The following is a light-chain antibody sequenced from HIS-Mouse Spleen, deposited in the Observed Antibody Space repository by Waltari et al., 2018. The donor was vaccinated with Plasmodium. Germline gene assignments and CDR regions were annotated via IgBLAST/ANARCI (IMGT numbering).Light chain of an antibody. CDR2: AAS. V-gene: IGKV1-8*01. J-gene: IGKJ4*01. CDR1: KGIGSY. CDR3: QQYYSYLLT. Sequence: AIRMTQSPSSFSASTGDRVTITCRASKGIGSYLAWYQQKPGKAPKLLIYAASTLKSGVPSRVSGSGSGTDFTLTISCLQSEDFATYYCQQYYSYLLTFGGGTKVEIK.